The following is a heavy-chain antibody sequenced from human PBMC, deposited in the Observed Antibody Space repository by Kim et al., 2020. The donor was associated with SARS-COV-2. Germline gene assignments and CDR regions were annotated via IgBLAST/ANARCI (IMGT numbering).Heavy chain of an antibody. CDR3: AREATGHYMDV. V-gene: IGHV3-33*01. Sequence: YYAEPGKGRFTISRDNSKNTLYLQTSSLRAEDTAVYYCAREATGHYMDVWGKGTTVTVSS. J-gene: IGHJ6*03.